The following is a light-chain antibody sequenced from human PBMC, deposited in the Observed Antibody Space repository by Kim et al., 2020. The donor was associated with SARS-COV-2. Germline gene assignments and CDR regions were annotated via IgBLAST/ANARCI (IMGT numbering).Light chain of an antibody. CDR3: ATWDDSLNGWV. Sequence: ELTQPPSASGTPGQRVTISCSGSSSNIGSNTVNWYQQLPGTAPKLLIYSNNQRPSGVPDRFSGSKSGTSASLAISGLQSEDEADYYCATWDDSLNGWVFGGGTQLTV. V-gene: IGLV1-44*01. J-gene: IGLJ3*02. CDR1: SSNIGSNT. CDR2: SNN.